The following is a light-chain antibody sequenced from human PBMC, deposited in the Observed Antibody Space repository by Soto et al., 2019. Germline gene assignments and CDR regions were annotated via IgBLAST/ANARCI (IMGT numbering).Light chain of an antibody. J-gene: IGKJ1*01. Sequence: IVLTQSPATLSLSPGNRASLSCRASQNISNYLIWYQQKPGQAPRLLIYDVSNRATGIPARFSGGGSGTDFTLLLSSVEPEDFAGYYCQQRSNWPRTFGQGTQVEVK. CDR3: QQRSNWPRT. CDR1: QNISNY. V-gene: IGKV3-11*01. CDR2: DVS.